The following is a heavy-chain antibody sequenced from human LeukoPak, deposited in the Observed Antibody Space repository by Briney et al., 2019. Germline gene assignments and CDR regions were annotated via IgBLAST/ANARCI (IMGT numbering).Heavy chain of an antibody. Sequence: GGSLRLSCAASGFTVSSNYMSWVRQAPGKGLEWVSVIYSGGRTYYAASVKGRFNISRDNSKNTLYLQMNSLRAEDTAVYYCARVIRAFDIWGQGTMVTVSS. V-gene: IGHV3-66*02. J-gene: IGHJ3*02. CDR3: ARVIRAFDI. CDR2: IYSGGRT. CDR1: GFTVSSNY.